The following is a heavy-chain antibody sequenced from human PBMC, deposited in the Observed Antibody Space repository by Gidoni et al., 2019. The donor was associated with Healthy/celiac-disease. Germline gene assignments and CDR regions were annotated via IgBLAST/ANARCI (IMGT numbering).Heavy chain of an antibody. CDR1: GFTFSSYA. D-gene: IGHD3-10*01. Sequence: QVQLVESGGGVVQPGRSLRLSCAASGFTFSSYAMHWVRQAPGKGLEWVAVISYDGSNKYYADSVKGRFTISRDNSKNTLYLQMNSLRAEDTAVYYCARGGSGRFDIWGQGTMVTVSS. J-gene: IGHJ3*02. CDR2: ISYDGSNK. CDR3: ARGGSGRFDI. V-gene: IGHV3-30*01.